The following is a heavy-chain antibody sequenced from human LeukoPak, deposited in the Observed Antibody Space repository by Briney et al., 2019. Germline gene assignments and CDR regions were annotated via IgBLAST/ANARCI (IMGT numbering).Heavy chain of an antibody. D-gene: IGHD3-16*02. CDR2: ICYSGST. CDR1: SYSISSGYY. V-gene: IGHV4-38-2*02. CDR3: AREEEEDYVWGSYRLLTY. J-gene: IGHJ4*02. Sequence: SETLSLTCAVSSYSISSGYYWGWIRQPPGKGLEWIASICYSGSTYYNPSLKSRVTISVDTSKNQLSLKLSSLTAADTAVYYCAREEEEDYVWGSYRLLTYWGQGTLVTVSS.